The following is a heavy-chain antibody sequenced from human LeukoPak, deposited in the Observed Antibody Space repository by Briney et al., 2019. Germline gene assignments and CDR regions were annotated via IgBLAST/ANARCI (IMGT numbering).Heavy chain of an antibody. J-gene: IGHJ4*02. V-gene: IGHV3-48*03. CDR1: GFTFSSYE. D-gene: IGHD1-1*01. CDR2: ISSSGSTI. CDR3: ARDRNGFDY. Sequence: GGSLRLSCAASGFTFSSYEMNWVRQAPGKGVEWVSYISSSGSTIYYADSVKGRFTISRDNAKNSLYLQMNSLRAEDTAVYYCARDRNGFDYWGQGTLVTVSS.